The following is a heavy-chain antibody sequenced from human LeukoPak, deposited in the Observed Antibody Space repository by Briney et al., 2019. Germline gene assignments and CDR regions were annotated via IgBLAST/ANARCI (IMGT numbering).Heavy chain of an antibody. CDR2: IDPTDSYT. CDR3: GTSRAANLRVHNWFDP. V-gene: IGHV5-10-1*01. CDR1: DYSSSIYL. Sequence: GESLNTSYTGSDYSSSIYLISGVRQMPGKGLGWMGRIDPTDSYTDYSPSFQGHVTISVDTSITTAYLQWSILKDSATAIYYCGTSRAANLRVHNWFDPWGQGTLVTVSS. J-gene: IGHJ5*02. D-gene: IGHD2-15*01.